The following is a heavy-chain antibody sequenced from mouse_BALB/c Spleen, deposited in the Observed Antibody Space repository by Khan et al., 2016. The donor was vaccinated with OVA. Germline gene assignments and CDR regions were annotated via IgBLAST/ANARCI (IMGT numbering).Heavy chain of an antibody. CDR1: GYTFTNHG. J-gene: IGHJ1*01. Sequence: QIQLVQSGPEPKKPGETVKISCKASGYTFTNHGMNWVKQAPGKGLKWMGWINTYTGEPTYADDFKGRFAFSLETSASTAYLQINNLKNEDSATYCCSRGYWYFDVWGAGTTVTVSS. CDR3: SRGYWYFDV. CDR2: INTYTGEP. V-gene: IGHV9-1*02.